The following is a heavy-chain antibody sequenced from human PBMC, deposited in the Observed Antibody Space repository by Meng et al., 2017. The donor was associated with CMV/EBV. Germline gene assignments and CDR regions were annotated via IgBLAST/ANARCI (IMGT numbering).Heavy chain of an antibody. CDR2: INHSGST. Sequence: HVHLQSRGACLVNPSEHRPLTVPVLGGSFSGYYWRWIRQPPGKGLEWIGEINHSGSTNYNPSLKSRVTISVDTSKNQFSLKLSSVTAADTAVYYCARESMVRGEDWGQGTLVTVSS. CDR1: GGSFSGYY. CDR3: ARESMVRGED. D-gene: IGHD3-10*01. V-gene: IGHV4-34*01. J-gene: IGHJ4*02.